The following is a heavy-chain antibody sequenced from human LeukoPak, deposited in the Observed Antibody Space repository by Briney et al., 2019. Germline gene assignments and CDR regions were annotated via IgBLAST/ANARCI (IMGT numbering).Heavy chain of an antibody. CDR1: GGSFSGYY. J-gene: IGHJ5*02. CDR2: INHSGGT. D-gene: IGHD6-6*01. Sequence: PSETLSLTCAVYGGSFSGYYWSWIRQPPGKGLEWIGEINHSGGTNYDPSLKSRVTISVDTSKNQFSLKLSSVTAADTAVYYCARGEYSSSSGALNWFDPWGQGTLVTVSS. V-gene: IGHV4-34*01. CDR3: ARGEYSSSSGALNWFDP.